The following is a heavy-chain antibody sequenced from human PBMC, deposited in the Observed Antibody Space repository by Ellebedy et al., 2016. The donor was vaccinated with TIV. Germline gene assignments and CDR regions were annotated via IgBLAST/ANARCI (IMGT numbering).Heavy chain of an antibody. CDR1: GFSFSSYW. V-gene: IGHV3-7*01. CDR3: VRDGSYGDYLSPTHAFTG. CDR2: INQDGREK. D-gene: IGHD4-17*01. J-gene: IGHJ3*01. Sequence: GESLKISCAASGFSFSSYWMSWVRQAPGKGLEWVANINQDGREKYYVDSVKGRFTISRDNAKNSLYLQMNSLRAKDTAVYHCVRDGSYGDYLSPTHAFTGWGQGTMITVSS.